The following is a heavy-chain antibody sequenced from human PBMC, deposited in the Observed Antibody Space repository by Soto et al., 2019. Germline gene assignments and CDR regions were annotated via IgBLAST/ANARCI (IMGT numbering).Heavy chain of an antibody. CDR2: IYNSGT. CDR1: GDSLSNKY. CDR3: ARGGGSPDS. V-gene: IGHV4-59*01. J-gene: IGHJ5*01. D-gene: IGHD3-10*01. Sequence: QVQLQESGPGLVKPSETLSLMCTVSGDSLSNKYWSWIRQPPGKGLEYIGYIYNSGTNYNPSLKSRVTISADTSKNQFSLKLSSVTAADTAVYYCARGGGSPDSWGQGTLVTVSS.